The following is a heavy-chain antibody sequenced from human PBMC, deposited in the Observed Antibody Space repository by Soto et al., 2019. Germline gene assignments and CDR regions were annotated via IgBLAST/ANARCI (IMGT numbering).Heavy chain of an antibody. J-gene: IGHJ4*02. D-gene: IGHD2-21*02. CDR1: GASVSSGSYY. CDR3: AREGRSTAYLDY. CDR2: IYFTGAT. V-gene: IGHV4-61*01. Sequence: QVQLQESGPGLVKPSETLSLTCSVSGASVSSGSYYWSWIRQPPGKGLEWIGYIYFTGATNYNPSLKSRVTMSLDTSKNRFSLNLNSVTAADTAVYFCAREGRSTAYLDYWGQGALVTVSS.